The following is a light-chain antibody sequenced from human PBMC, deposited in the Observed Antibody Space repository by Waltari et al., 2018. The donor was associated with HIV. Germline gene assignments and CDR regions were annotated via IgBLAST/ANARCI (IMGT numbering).Light chain of an antibody. V-gene: IGLV2-14*03. J-gene: IGLJ2*01. Sequence: QSALSQPASVSAFPEQSITIPCTGTATDVGAYNRVSWYQQVPNKAPKLIIYDVTQRPSGVSSRFSGSKSGNTASLTISGLQADDEADYYCSSYTRSSTVIFGVGTKVAVL. CDR1: ATDVGAYNR. CDR3: SSYTRSSTVI. CDR2: DVT.